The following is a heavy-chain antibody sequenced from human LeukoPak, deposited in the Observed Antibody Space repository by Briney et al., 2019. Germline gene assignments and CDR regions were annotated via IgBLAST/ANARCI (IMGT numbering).Heavy chain of an antibody. D-gene: IGHD2-15*01. V-gene: IGHV1-2*02. CDR2: INPNSGCT. J-gene: IGHJ4*02. Sequence: ASVKVSFMASGYTFTGYYMHWLRQAPGQGLEWMGWINPNSGCTNYAKKFHGRVTMTRNTSISTAYMELSRLRSDDTAVYYCARDIVVVVAATRALGYWGQGTLVTVSS. CDR1: GYTFTGYY. CDR3: ARDIVVVVAATRALGY.